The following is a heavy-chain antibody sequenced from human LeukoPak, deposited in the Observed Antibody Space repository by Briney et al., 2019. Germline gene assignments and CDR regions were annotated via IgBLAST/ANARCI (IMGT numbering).Heavy chain of an antibody. D-gene: IGHD3-22*01. CDR1: GGSFSGYY. J-gene: IGHJ4*02. Sequence: SETLSLTCAVYGGSFSGYYWSWIRQPPGKGLEWIGEINHSGSTNYNPSLKSRVTISVDTSKNQFSLKLSSVTAADTAVYYCATDYYDSSGPIWGQGTLVTVSS. CDR2: INHSGST. CDR3: ATDYYDSSGPI. V-gene: IGHV4-34*01.